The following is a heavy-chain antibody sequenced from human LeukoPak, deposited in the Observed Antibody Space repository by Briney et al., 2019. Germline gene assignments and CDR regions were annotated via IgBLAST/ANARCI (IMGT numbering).Heavy chain of an antibody. CDR2: ISSSGSTI. J-gene: IGHJ3*02. V-gene: IGHV3-11*01. Sequence: GGSLRLSCAASGFTLSDYYMSWIRQAPGKGLEWVSYISSSGSTIYYADSVKGRFTISRDNAKNSLYLQMNSLRAEDTAVYYCARDGAPDYYDSSGSAFDIWGQGTVVTVSS. CDR3: ARDGAPDYYDSSGSAFDI. D-gene: IGHD3-22*01. CDR1: GFTLSDYY.